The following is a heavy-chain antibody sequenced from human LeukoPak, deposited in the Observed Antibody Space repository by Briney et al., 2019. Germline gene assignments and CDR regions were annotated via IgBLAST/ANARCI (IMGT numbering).Heavy chain of an antibody. Sequence: GGSLRLSCVASGFTFTNYAMSWVRQAPGKGLEWVSSIVGSAGTTSHADSVKGRFTISRDNSKNTLYLQMNSLRAEDTAVYYCAKDDDSSVYYYPDYWGQGTLVTVSS. CDR1: GFTFTNYA. D-gene: IGHD3-22*01. CDR2: IVGSAGTT. J-gene: IGHJ4*02. CDR3: AKDDDSSVYYYPDY. V-gene: IGHV3-23*01.